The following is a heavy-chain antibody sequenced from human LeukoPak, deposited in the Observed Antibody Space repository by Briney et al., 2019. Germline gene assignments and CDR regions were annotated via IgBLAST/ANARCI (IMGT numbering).Heavy chain of an antibody. V-gene: IGHV3-74*01. CDR3: ARGQKYYGMDV. J-gene: IGHJ6*02. CDR2: INSDGINR. Sequence: GGSLRLSCAVSRFTFSTYWMHWVRQAPGKGLVWVSRINSDGINRTYADSVKGRFTISRDNAKNTLYLQMNSLSAKDTAVYYCARGQKYYGMDVWGQGTTVTVSS. CDR1: RFTFSTYW.